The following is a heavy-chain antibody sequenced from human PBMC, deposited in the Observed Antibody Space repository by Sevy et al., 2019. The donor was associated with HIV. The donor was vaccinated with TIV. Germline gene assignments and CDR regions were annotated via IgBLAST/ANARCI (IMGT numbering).Heavy chain of an antibody. Sequence: GGSLRLSCAASGFTFSSYSMNWVRQAPGKGLEWVSSISGISNYIYYADSMKGRFTVSRDNARNSLYLQMNSLRAEDMAVDYCARNNCSITNCYMGDVFDIWGQGTMVTVSS. CDR3: ARNNCSITNCYMGDVFDI. CDR1: GFTFSSYS. D-gene: IGHD2-2*02. V-gene: IGHV3-21*01. CDR2: ISGISNYI. J-gene: IGHJ3*02.